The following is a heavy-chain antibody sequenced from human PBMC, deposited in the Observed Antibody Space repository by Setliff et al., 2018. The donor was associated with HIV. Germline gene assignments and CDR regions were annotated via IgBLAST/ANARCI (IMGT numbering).Heavy chain of an antibody. Sequence: SETLSLTCIVSGGSFSSSSYSWGWIRLPPGKGLEWIGSIDYSGRTYYNPSLKSRVTISVDTSKNQFSLNLSSVTAADTGVYYCARRTYGSGRFDPWGQGTLVTVSS. D-gene: IGHD6-19*01. CDR2: IDYSGRT. CDR3: ARRTYGSGRFDP. CDR1: GGSFSSSSYS. V-gene: IGHV4-39*01. J-gene: IGHJ5*02.